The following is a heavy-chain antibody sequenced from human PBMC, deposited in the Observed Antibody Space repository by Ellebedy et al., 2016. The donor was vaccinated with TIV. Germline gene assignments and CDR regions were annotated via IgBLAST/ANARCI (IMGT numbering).Heavy chain of an antibody. D-gene: IGHD6-6*01. CDR2: INPNSGGT. CDR1: GYTFTGYY. J-gene: IGHJ4*02. CDR3: AAFPYISSSSAF. Sequence: ASVKVSCKASGYTFTGYYMHWVRQAPGQGLEWMGWINPNSGGTNYAQKFQGWVTMTRDTSISTAYMEMSSLRSDDTAVYYCAAFPYISSSSAFWGQGTLVTVSS. V-gene: IGHV1-2*04.